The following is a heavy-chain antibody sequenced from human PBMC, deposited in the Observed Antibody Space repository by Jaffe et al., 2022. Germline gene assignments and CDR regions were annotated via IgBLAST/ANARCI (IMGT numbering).Heavy chain of an antibody. Sequence: QVQLQESGPGLVKPSETLSLTCTVSGGSISSYYWSWIRQPPGKGLEWIGYIYYSGSTNYNPSLKSRVTISVDTSKNQFSLKLSSVTAADTAVYYCARGGGSYRAFDIWGQGTMVTVSS. CDR1: GGSISSYY. V-gene: IGHV4-59*01. CDR3: ARGGGSYRAFDI. J-gene: IGHJ3*02. D-gene: IGHD1-26*01. CDR2: IYYSGST.